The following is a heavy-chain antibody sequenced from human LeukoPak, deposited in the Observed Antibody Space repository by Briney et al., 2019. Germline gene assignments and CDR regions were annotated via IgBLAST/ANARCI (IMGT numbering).Heavy chain of an antibody. D-gene: IGHD3-22*01. J-gene: IGHJ4*02. CDR1: GFTFSNYW. CDR2: IKQDGSKK. Sequence: GGSLRLSCAASGFTFSNYWMDWVRQAPGKGLEWVATIKQDGSKKYYVDSVKGRFTISRDNAKNSLYLQMNSLRAEDTAVYYCARGNYYDLYYFDYWGQGTLVTVSS. V-gene: IGHV3-7*01. CDR3: ARGNYYDLYYFDY.